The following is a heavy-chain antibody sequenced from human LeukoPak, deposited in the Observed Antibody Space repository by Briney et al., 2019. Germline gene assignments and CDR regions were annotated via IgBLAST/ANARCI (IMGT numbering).Heavy chain of an antibody. CDR3: AAEWELLKGSWFDP. V-gene: IGHV4-34*01. CDR2: INHSGST. Sequence: SETLSLTCAVYGGSFSGYYWSWIRQPPGKGLEWIGEINHSGSTNYNPSLKSRVTISVDTSKNQFSLKLSSVTAADTAVYYCAAEWELLKGSWFDPWGQGTLVTVSS. J-gene: IGHJ5*02. CDR1: GGSFSGYY. D-gene: IGHD1-26*01.